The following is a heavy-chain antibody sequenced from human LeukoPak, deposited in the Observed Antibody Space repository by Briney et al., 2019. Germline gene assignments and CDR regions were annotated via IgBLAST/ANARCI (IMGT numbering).Heavy chain of an antibody. CDR3: ARDHGVGAPPHDY. CDR1: GFTFGDYA. V-gene: IGHV3-49*04. J-gene: IGHJ4*02. Sequence: GGSLRLSCKASGFTFGDYAMSWVRQAPGKGLEWVGFIRSKAYGGATEYAASVKGRFTISRDDSRSIAYLQMNSLGTEDTAVYYCARDHGVGAPPHDYWGQGTLVTVSS. CDR2: IRSKAYGGAT. D-gene: IGHD1-26*01.